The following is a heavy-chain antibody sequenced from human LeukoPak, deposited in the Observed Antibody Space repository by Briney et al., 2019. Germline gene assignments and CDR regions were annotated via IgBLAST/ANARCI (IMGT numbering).Heavy chain of an antibody. J-gene: IGHJ6*03. V-gene: IGHV3-11*01. D-gene: IGHD2-15*01. Sequence: GGSLRLSCAASGFTFRDYYMSWIRQAPGKGLEWVSYISSSGSTIYCADSVKGRFTISRDNAKNSLYLQMNSLRAEDTAVYYCARPTQRYSRYYYYMDVWGKGTTVTVSS. CDR3: ARPTQRYSRYYYYMDV. CDR2: ISSSGSTI. CDR1: GFTFRDYY.